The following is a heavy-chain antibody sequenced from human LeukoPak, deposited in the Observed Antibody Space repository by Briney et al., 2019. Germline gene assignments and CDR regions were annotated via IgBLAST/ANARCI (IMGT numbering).Heavy chain of an antibody. CDR2: IKSKTDGGTT. D-gene: IGHD3-9*01. CDR3: TTVDYDIISNYGMDV. J-gene: IGHJ6*02. CDR1: GITLSDYW. V-gene: IGHV3-15*01. Sequence: PGGSLRLSCAASGITLSDYWMFWVRQAPGKGLEWVGRIKSKTDGGTTDYAAPVKGRFTISRDDSKNTLYLQMNSLKTEDTAVYYCTTVDYDIISNYGMDVWGQGTTVTVSS.